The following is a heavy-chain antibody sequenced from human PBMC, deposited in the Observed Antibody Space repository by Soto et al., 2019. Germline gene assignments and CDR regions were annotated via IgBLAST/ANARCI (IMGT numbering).Heavy chain of an antibody. CDR1: GYTFTSYA. CDR3: AGRGKIAEAGLYGMDV. J-gene: IGHJ6*02. D-gene: IGHD6-13*01. CDR2: INAGNGNT. Sequence: VASVKVSFKASGYTFTSYAMQWVRQAPGQRREWMGWINAGNGNTKYSQKFQGRVTITRDTSASTAYIEMSSLRSEDTAVYYCAGRGKIAEAGLYGMDVWGQGTTVTVSS. V-gene: IGHV1-3*01.